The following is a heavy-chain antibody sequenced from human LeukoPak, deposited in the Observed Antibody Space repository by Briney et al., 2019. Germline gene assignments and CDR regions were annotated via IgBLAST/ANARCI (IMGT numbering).Heavy chain of an antibody. J-gene: IGHJ4*02. CDR3: SRISGRDDSSGYYYSEVDY. D-gene: IGHD3-22*01. CDR2: ISSSSSYI. CDR1: GFTFSSYS. Sequence: GGSLRLSCAASGFTFSSYSMNWVRQAPGKGLEWVSSISSSSSYIYYADSVKGRFTISRDNAKNSLYLQMNSLRAEDTAVYYCSRISGRDDSSGYYYSEVDYWGQGTLVNVSS. V-gene: IGHV3-21*01.